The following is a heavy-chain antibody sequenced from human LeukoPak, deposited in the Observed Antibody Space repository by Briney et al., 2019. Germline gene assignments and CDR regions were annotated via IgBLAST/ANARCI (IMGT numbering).Heavy chain of an antibody. CDR1: GGSISSYY. Sequence: ETLSLTCNVSGGSISSYYGGWVRQPRGKGLEWIGSVYYSGSTYYNPSLKSRVTISVDTSKTQFSLKLSSVTAADTAVYYCARDEYGDFQGFDYWGQGTRVTVSS. CDR2: VYYSGST. V-gene: IGHV4-39*07. D-gene: IGHD4-17*01. J-gene: IGHJ4*02. CDR3: ARDEYGDFQGFDY.